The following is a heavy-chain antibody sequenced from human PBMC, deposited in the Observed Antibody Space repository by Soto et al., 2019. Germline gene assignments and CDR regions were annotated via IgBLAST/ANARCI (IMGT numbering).Heavy chain of an antibody. CDR2: IYWNDEQ. V-gene: IGHV2-5*01. D-gene: IGHD1-1*01. CDR1: RLSLTSGVVS. Sequence: SGPAHANSTPTLTLTCTFSRLSLTSGVVSVGWMSQPPGEALEWLALIYWNDEQYYNPALRNRLTITRDTSKNQVVLTMTNMDPVDTATYYCAHRLQGTSGYDFWGQGTPVTVSS. CDR3: AHRLQGTSGYDF. J-gene: IGHJ4*03.